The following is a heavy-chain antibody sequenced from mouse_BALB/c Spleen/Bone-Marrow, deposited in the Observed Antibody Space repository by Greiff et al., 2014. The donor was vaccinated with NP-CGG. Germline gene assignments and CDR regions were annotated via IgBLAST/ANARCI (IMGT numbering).Heavy chain of an antibody. V-gene: IGHV14-3*02. CDR1: GFNIKDTY. Sequence: EVQLQQSGSELVKPGASVKLSCAASGFNIKDTYMHWVKQGPEQGLEWIGRIDPANGDTKYDPKFQGKATITADTSSNTAYLQLSSLTSEDTAVYYCTRPSFYYGSSYWYFDVWGAGTTVTVSS. D-gene: IGHD1-1*01. CDR2: IDPANGDT. CDR3: TRPSFYYGSSYWYFDV. J-gene: IGHJ1*01.